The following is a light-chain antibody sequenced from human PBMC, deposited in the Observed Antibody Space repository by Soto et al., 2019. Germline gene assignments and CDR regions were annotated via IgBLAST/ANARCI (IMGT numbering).Light chain of an antibody. Sequence: EIVMTQSPATLSLSPGERATLSCRASQSVSSSYLAWYQQKPGQAPRLLIYGASSRATGIPDRFSGSGSGTDFTLTISRLEPEDFAVYYCQQYGSSPLAWTFGQGTKVDIK. CDR2: GAS. CDR3: QQYGSSPLAWT. CDR1: QSVSSSY. V-gene: IGKV3-20*01. J-gene: IGKJ1*01.